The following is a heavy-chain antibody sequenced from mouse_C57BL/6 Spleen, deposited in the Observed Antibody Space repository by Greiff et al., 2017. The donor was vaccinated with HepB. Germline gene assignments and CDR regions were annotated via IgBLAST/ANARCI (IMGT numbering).Heavy chain of an antibody. V-gene: IGHV1-61*01. J-gene: IGHJ1*03. CDR3: ARERYFDV. CDR2: IYPSDSET. Sequence: VQLQQPGAELVRPGSSVKLSCKASGYTFTSYWMDWVKQRPGQGLEWIGNIYPSDSETHYNQKFKDKATLTVDKSSSTAYMQLSSLTSEDSAVYYCARERYFDVWGTGTTVTVSS. CDR1: GYTFTSYW.